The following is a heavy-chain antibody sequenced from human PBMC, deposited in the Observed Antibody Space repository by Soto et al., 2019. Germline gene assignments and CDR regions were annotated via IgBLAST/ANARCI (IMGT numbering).Heavy chain of an antibody. V-gene: IGHV4-59*01. CDR1: GGSISSYC. Sequence: SETLSLTCTVSGGSISSYCWTWIRQPPGKGLEWIGYIYDSGRSNHNPSLRSRVTISLDTSKKQFSLNLYSVTAADTAVYYCARGTPGYSTTWYQFDYWGPGILVTVSS. J-gene: IGHJ4*02. CDR3: ARGTPGYSTTWYQFDY. D-gene: IGHD6-13*01. CDR2: IYDSGRS.